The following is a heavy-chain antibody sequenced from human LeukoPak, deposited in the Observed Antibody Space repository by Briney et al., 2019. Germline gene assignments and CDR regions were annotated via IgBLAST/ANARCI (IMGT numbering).Heavy chain of an antibody. V-gene: IGHV4-59*01. CDR2: IYYSGST. D-gene: IGHD3-10*01. CDR1: GGSISSYY. Sequence: SETLSLTCTVSGGSISSYYWNWIRQPPGKGLEWIGYIYYSGSTNYNPSLKNRVTISVDTSKNQFSLKLSSVTAADTAVCYCARDPLWPHAFDSWGQGTLVTVSS. CDR3: ARDPLWPHAFDS. J-gene: IGHJ3*01.